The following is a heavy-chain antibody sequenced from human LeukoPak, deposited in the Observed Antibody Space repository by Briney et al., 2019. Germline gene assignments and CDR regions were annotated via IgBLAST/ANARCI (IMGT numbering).Heavy chain of an antibody. CDR1: GFTFSSYG. J-gene: IGHJ4*02. V-gene: IGHV3-33*01. Sequence: GRSLRLSCAASGFTFSSYGMHWVRQTPGKGLEWVAVIWYDGSNKYYADSVKGRFTISRDNSKNTLYLQMNSLRAEDTAVYYCARDISTVARDYFDYWGQGTLVTVSS. CDR2: IWYDGSNK. CDR3: ARDISTVARDYFDY.